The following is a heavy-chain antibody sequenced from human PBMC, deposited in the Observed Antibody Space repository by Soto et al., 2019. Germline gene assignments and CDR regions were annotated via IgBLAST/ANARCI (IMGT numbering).Heavy chain of an antibody. CDR2: IWYDGSNK. Sequence: SLRLSCAASGFTFSSYGMHWVRQAPGKGLEWVAVIWYDGSNKYYADSVKGRFTISRDNSKNTLYLQMNSLRAEDTAVYYCARGVYCSGGSCYPYYYYGMDVWGQGTTVTVSS. CDR3: ARGVYCSGGSCYPYYYYGMDV. D-gene: IGHD2-15*01. J-gene: IGHJ6*02. CDR1: GFTFSSYG. V-gene: IGHV3-33*01.